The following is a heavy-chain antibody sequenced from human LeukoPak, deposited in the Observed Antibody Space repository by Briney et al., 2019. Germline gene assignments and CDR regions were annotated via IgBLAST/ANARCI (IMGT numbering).Heavy chain of an antibody. CDR1: GFTFSSYS. CDR3: ARAWYSWGYYFDY. Sequence: PGGSLRLSCAASGFTFSSYSMNWVRQAPGKGLEWVSYISSSSTIFYADCVKGRLTIYRDNAKNSLYLQMHSLRDEDTAVYYCARAWYSWGYYFDYWGQGTLVTVSS. D-gene: IGHD1-26*01. CDR2: ISSSSTI. J-gene: IGHJ4*02. V-gene: IGHV3-48*02.